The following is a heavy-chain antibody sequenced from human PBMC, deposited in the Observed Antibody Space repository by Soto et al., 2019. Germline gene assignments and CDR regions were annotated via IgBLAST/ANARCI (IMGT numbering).Heavy chain of an antibody. V-gene: IGHV4-59*08. CDR1: GGSISSYY. D-gene: IGHD2-2*01. CDR2: IYYSGST. J-gene: IGHJ4*02. CDR3: ARIYCSSTRCHFDY. Sequence: QVQLQESGPGLVKPSETLSLTCTVSGGSISSYYWSWIRQPPGKGLEWIGYIYYSGSTNYNPSLKSRVTISVDTSKNQFSLKLSSVTAADTAVYYCARIYCSSTRCHFDYWGQGTLVTVSS.